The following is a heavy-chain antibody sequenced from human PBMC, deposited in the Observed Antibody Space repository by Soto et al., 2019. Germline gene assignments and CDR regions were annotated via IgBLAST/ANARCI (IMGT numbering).Heavy chain of an antibody. CDR3: ARVGGLNYEFWSGLQTDAFDI. Sequence: ASVKVSCKASGYTFTSYGISWVRQAPGQGLEWMGWISAYNGNTNYAQKLQGRVTMTTDTSTSTAYMELRSLRSDDTAVYYCARVGGLNYEFWSGLQTDAFDIWGQVTMVTVSS. CDR2: ISAYNGNT. D-gene: IGHD3-3*01. V-gene: IGHV1-18*01. J-gene: IGHJ3*02. CDR1: GYTFTSYG.